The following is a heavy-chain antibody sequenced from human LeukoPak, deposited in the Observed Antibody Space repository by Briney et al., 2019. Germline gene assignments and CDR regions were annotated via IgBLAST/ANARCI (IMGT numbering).Heavy chain of an antibody. CDR2: ISAYNGNT. J-gene: IGHJ5*02. V-gene: IGHV1-18*04. D-gene: IGHD2-2*01. Sequence: GASVKVSCKASGYTFTGYYMHWVRQAPGQGLEWMGWISAYNGNTNYAQKLQGRVTMTTDTSTSTAYMELRSLRSDDTAVYYCAGSLGYCSSTSCYASEWFDPWGQGTLVTVSS. CDR1: GYTFTGYY. CDR3: AGSLGYCSSTSCYASEWFDP.